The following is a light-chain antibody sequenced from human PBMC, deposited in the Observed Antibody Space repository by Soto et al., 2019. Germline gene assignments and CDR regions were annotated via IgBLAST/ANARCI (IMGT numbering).Light chain of an antibody. J-gene: IGKJ2*01. V-gene: IGKV1-5*03. CDR3: QHYNSYPPMYT. CDR2: KAP. Sequence: DIQMTQSPSTLSASVGDRVTITCRASQTIGSLLAWYQQKAGRAPKLLIYKAPTLGSGVPSRFSGSRSRTEFTLTISCLQPDDFATYYCQHYNSYPPMYTFGQGTKLEI. CDR1: QTIGSL.